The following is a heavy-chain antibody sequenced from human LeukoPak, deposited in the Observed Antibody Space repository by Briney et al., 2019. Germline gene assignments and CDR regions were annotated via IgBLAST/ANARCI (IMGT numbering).Heavy chain of an antibody. CDR2: INHSGST. Sequence: SETLSLTCAVYGGSFSGYYWSWIRQPPGKGLEWIGEINHSGSTNYNPSLKSRVTISVDTSKNQFSLKLSSVTAADTAVYYCARLTMVRGVRGNWFNPWGQGTLVTVSS. D-gene: IGHD3-10*01. V-gene: IGHV4-34*01. CDR3: ARLTMVRGVRGNWFNP. J-gene: IGHJ5*02. CDR1: GGSFSGYY.